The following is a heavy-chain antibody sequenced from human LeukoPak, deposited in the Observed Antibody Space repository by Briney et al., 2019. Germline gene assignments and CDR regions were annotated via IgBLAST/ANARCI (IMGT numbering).Heavy chain of an antibody. J-gene: IGHJ6*03. V-gene: IGHV3-23*01. CDR3: AKDGIDYGDYSLFDYYYYYYMDV. D-gene: IGHD4-17*01. Sequence: GGSLRLSCAASGFTFSSYAMSWVRQAPGKGLEWVSAISGSGGSTYYADSVKGRFTISRDNSKNTLYLQMNSLRAEDTAVYYCAKDGIDYGDYSLFDYYYYYYMDVWGKGTTVTVSS. CDR1: GFTFSSYA. CDR2: ISGSGGST.